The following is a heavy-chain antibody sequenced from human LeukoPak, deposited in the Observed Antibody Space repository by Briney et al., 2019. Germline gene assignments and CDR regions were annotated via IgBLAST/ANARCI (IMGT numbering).Heavy chain of an antibody. V-gene: IGHV3-23*01. Sequence: GGSLRLSCAASGFTFSCYAMTWVRQAPGKGREWVSGISGSAGTTYYADSVQGRFTISRDTSKNTLYLQMNSLRAEDTAVYYCAKTGSRDTGGSYQYYFDYWGQGTLVTVSS. J-gene: IGHJ4*02. CDR3: AKTGSRDTGGSYQYYFDY. D-gene: IGHD3-22*01. CDR1: GFTFSCYA. CDR2: ISGSAGTT.